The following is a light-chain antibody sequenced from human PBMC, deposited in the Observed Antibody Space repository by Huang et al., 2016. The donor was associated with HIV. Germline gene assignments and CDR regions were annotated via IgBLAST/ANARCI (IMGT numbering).Light chain of an antibody. V-gene: IGKV3-15*01. J-gene: IGKJ4*01. CDR2: GSS. CDR1: RSVSTN. Sequence: EIVMTQSPATLSVSPGQRVTLSCRANRSVSTNLAWYQQRHGQAPMLRIYGSSTRAPGIPARFSGSGSGTDFSLTISSLQSEDFALYYCHQYNNWLLSFGGGTRV. CDR3: HQYNNWLLS.